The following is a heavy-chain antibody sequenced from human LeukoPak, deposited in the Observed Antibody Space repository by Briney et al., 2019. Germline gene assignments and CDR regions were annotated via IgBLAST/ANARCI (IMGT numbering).Heavy chain of an antibody. CDR1: GGSISNYY. Sequence: SETLSLTCTVSGGSISNYYWSWIRQPPGKGLEWIGYIHYTGSTNYNPSLKSRVTISVDTSKNQFSLKLSSVTAADTAVYYCARVPGRVRGVIRHYYYYGMDVWGQGTTVTVSS. J-gene: IGHJ6*02. CDR3: ARVPGRVRGVIRHYYYYGMDV. V-gene: IGHV4-59*08. CDR2: IHYTGST. D-gene: IGHD3-10*01.